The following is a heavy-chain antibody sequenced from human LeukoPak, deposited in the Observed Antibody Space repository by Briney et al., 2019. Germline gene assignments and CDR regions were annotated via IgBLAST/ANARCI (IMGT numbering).Heavy chain of an antibody. D-gene: IGHD3-10*01. CDR2: IYYSGST. V-gene: IGHV4-59*01. J-gene: IGHJ5*02. Sequence: SETLSLTCTVSGGSISSYYWSWIRQPPGKGLEWIGYIYYSGSTNYNPSLKSRVTISVDASKNQFSLKLTSVTAADTAVYYCARGPPGGQFDPWGQGTLVTVSS. CDR1: GGSISSYY. CDR3: ARGPPGGQFDP.